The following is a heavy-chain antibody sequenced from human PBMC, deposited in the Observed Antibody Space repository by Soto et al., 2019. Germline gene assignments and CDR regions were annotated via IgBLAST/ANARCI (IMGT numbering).Heavy chain of an antibody. CDR2: IYYSGST. Sequence: SETLSLTCTVSGGSISSSSYYWGWIRQPPGKGLEWIGSIYYSGSTYYNPSLKSRVTISVDTSKNQFSLKLSSVTAADTAVYYCARIIVATTQREYYFDYWGQGTLVTVSS. V-gene: IGHV4-39*01. CDR3: ARIIVATTQREYYFDY. CDR1: GGSISSSSYY. D-gene: IGHD5-12*01. J-gene: IGHJ4*02.